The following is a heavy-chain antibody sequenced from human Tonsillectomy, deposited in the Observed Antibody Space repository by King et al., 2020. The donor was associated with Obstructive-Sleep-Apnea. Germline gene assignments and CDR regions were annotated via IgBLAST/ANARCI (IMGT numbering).Heavy chain of an antibody. V-gene: IGHV3-30*04. CDR3: ARAVTGTTEYFDY. CDR2: ISYDGSNK. CDR1: GFTFSSYA. D-gene: IGHD1-7*01. Sequence: VQLVESGGGVVQPGRSLRLSCAASGFTFSSYAMHWVRQAPGKGLEWVAVISYDGSNKYYADSVKGRFTISRDNSKNTLYLQMNNLKAEDTAVSYCARAVTGTTEYFDYWGQGTLVTVSS. J-gene: IGHJ4*02.